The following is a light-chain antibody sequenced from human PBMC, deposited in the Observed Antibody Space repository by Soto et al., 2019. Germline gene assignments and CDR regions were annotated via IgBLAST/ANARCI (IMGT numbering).Light chain of an antibody. J-gene: IGKJ4*01. CDR3: QQYATSPLT. Sequence: EIVWTQSPGTLSLSPGERATLSCRASQTVSSSFLAWYQQKPGEAPRLLIYGALSRATGIPDRFSGSGSGTDFALTISRLEPEDFAVYYCQQYATSPLTFGGGTKVEIK. CDR2: GAL. CDR1: QTVSSSF. V-gene: IGKV3-20*01.